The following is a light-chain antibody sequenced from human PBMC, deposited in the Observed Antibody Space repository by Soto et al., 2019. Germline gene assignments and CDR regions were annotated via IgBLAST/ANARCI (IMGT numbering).Light chain of an antibody. CDR2: DDG. V-gene: IGLV3-21*02. Sequence: SYELTQAPSVSVAPGQTARITCGGNNIAIKSVHWYQQKPGQALVLVVYDDGDRPSGIPERFSGSNSGNTATLTITRVEAGDEADDHCQLWDSSSDHRLVFGGGTKVTVL. J-gene: IGLJ2*01. CDR1: NIAIKS. CDR3: QLWDSSSDHRLV.